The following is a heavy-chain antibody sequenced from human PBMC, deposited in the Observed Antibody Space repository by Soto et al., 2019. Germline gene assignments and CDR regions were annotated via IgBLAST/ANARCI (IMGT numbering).Heavy chain of an antibody. Sequence: DVQLVETGGGLIQPGGSLRLSCAAAGFTVSGNFMRWVRQAPGKGLEWVSIIYSGDSTYYADSVKGRFTISRDNSKNTLYLQMNSLRADDTAVYYVAIRFSSSWSALDYRGQGTLVTVSS. J-gene: IGHJ4*02. CDR1: GFTVSGNF. V-gene: IGHV3-53*02. CDR2: IYSGDST. CDR3: AIRFSSSWSALDY. D-gene: IGHD6-13*01.